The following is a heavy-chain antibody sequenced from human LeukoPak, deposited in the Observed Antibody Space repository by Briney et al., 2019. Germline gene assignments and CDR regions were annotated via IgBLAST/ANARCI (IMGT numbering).Heavy chain of an antibody. CDR3: AKVYPTRAFDI. Sequence: GGSLRLSCAASGFTVSSNYMSWVRQAPGKGLEWVSVIYSGGSTYYADSVKGRFTISRDNSKNTLYLQMNSLRAEDTAVYYCAKVYPTRAFDIWGQGTMVTVSS. D-gene: IGHD2-8*01. CDR2: IYSGGST. CDR1: GFTVSSNY. V-gene: IGHV3-66*01. J-gene: IGHJ3*02.